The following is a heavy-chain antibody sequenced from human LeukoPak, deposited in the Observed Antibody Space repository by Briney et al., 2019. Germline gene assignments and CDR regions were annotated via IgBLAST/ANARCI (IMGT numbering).Heavy chain of an antibody. D-gene: IGHD6-6*01. CDR2: IYYSGST. CDR3: AGRDLVNPSIAARLADY. Sequence: SETLSLTCTVSGGSISSYYWSWIRQPPGKGLEWIGYIYYSGSTNYNPSLKSRVTISVDTSKNQFSLKLSSVTAADTAVYYCAGRDLVNPSIAARLADYWGQRTLVTVSS. CDR1: GGSISSYY. V-gene: IGHV4-59*01. J-gene: IGHJ4*02.